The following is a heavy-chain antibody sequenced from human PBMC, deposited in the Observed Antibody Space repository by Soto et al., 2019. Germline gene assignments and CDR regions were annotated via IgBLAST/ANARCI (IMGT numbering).Heavy chain of an antibody. D-gene: IGHD3-16*01. CDR3: ASGGNWFDP. Sequence: SETLSLTCNVSGASISNYYWTWIRQSPEKGLEWIGYMYYNGDINYNPSLKSRVTISIDTSKNQFSLTLKSVSAADTAVYYCASGGNWFDPWGQGVLVTVSS. J-gene: IGHJ5*02. CDR2: MYYNGDI. CDR1: GASISNYY. V-gene: IGHV4-59*01.